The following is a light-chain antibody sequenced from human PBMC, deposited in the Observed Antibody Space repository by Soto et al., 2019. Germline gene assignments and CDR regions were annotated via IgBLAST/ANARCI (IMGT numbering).Light chain of an antibody. Sequence: EMVMTQSPATLSVSPGERATRSCRASQSVSSNLAWYQQKPGQAPRLLIYGASTRATGIPARFSGSGSGTEFTLTISSLQSEDFAVYYCQQYNNWLYTFGQGTKLEIK. V-gene: IGKV3-15*01. CDR3: QQYNNWLYT. J-gene: IGKJ2*01. CDR2: GAS. CDR1: QSVSSN.